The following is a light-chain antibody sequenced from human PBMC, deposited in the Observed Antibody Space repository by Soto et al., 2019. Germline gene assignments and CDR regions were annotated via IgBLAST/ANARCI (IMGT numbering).Light chain of an antibody. J-gene: IGKJ4*01. CDR2: AAS. CDR1: QSVRSN. V-gene: IGKV3-15*01. CDR3: QQYNKWPPLT. Sequence: EIVMTQSPATLSVSPGERATLSCRASQSVRSNLAWYQQKPGQAPRLLIYAASTRATGVPARFSGSGSGTEFTLTISSLQSKDSAVYYCQQYNKWPPLTFGGGTKVEIK.